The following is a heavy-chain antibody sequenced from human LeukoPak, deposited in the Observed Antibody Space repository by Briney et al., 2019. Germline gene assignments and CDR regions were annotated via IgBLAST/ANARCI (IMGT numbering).Heavy chain of an antibody. V-gene: IGHV3-30*04. D-gene: IGHD3-22*01. J-gene: IGHJ4*02. Sequence: GTSLRLSCAASGFTFSSYALHWVRQAPGKGLEWVALISYNGNNKYYADSVKGRFTISRDNSKNTLYLQMNSLRAEDTAVYYCARGYYYESSGYYVWDYWGQGTLVTVSS. CDR1: GFTFSSYA. CDR2: ISYNGNNK. CDR3: ARGYYYESSGYYVWDY.